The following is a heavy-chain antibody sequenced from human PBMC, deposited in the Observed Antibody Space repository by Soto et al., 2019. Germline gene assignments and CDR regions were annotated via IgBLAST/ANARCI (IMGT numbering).Heavy chain of an antibody. Sequence: QVQLQESGPGLVKPSQTLSLTCTVSGGSISSGDYYWSWIRQHPGKGLEWIGYIYYSGSTYYNPSLKSRVTKLVDTSKNQFSLKLSSVTAADTAVYYCARGPGSGWYDYWGQGTLVTVSS. J-gene: IGHJ4*02. CDR2: IYYSGST. V-gene: IGHV4-31*03. CDR1: GGSISSGDYY. D-gene: IGHD6-19*01. CDR3: ARGPGSGWYDY.